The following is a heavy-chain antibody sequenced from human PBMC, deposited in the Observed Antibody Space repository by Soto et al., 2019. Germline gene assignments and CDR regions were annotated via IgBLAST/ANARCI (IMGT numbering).Heavy chain of an antibody. D-gene: IGHD2-2*01. J-gene: IGHJ4*02. CDR3: ARVYSYQLLSYFDY. Sequence: EVQLVETGGGLIQPGGSLRLSCAASGFTVSSNYMSWVRQAPGKGLEWVSVIYSGGSTYYADSVKGRFTISRDNSKNTLYLQMNSLSAEDTAVYYCARVYSYQLLSYFDYWGQGTLVTVSS. V-gene: IGHV3-53*02. CDR1: GFTVSSNY. CDR2: IYSGGST.